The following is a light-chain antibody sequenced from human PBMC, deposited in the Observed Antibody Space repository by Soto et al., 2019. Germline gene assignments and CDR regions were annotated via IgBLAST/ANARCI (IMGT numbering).Light chain of an antibody. V-gene: IGLV2-23*01. CDR3: CSYAGRSSWV. Sequence: QSALTQPASVSGSPGQSITISCTGSSSDVGNYNLVSWHQQHPGKAPKLMIYEGTKRPSGVSDRFSGSRSGNTASLTISGLQAEDEADYDCCSYAGRSSWVFGGGTKLTVL. J-gene: IGLJ2*01. CDR1: SSDVGNYNL. CDR2: EGT.